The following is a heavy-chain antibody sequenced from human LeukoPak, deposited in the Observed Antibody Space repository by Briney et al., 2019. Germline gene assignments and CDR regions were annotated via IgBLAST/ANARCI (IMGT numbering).Heavy chain of an antibody. V-gene: IGHV3-48*01. CDR2: LSSDNYTI. Sequence: GGSLRLSCAASGFTFSSYSMNWVRQAPGKGLEWISYLSSDNYTIYYADSVKGRFVISRDNAKDSLYLQMNSLRAEDTAVYYCARVATDGGGFDPWGQGTLVTVSS. D-gene: IGHD3-16*01. CDR3: ARVATDGGGFDP. J-gene: IGHJ5*02. CDR1: GFTFSSYS.